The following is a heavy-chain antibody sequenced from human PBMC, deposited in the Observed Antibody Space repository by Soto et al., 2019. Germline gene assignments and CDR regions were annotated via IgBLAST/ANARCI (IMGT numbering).Heavy chain of an antibody. Sequence: WGFLRLSCAASGFNFSNHWMHWVRQRPAEGLVWVSRITSDGKSKAYAESVKGRFAISRDNAKNTLYLQMNGLTAEDTAVYYCARESGDWPLNWFDPWGQGTLVTVSS. CDR1: GFNFSNHW. CDR3: ARESGDWPLNWFDP. V-gene: IGHV3-74*01. J-gene: IGHJ5*02. D-gene: IGHD2-21*02. CDR2: ITSDGKSK.